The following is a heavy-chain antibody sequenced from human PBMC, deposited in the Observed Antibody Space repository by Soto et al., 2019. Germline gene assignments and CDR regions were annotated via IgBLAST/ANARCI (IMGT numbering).Heavy chain of an antibody. CDR3: ARESAPLWYFDY. D-gene: IGHD3-10*01. CDR1: GGSISSYY. J-gene: IGHJ4*02. CDR2: IYYSGST. Sequence: SETLSHTCTVSGGSISSYYWSWIRQPPGKGLEWIGYIYYSGSTNYNPSLKSRVTISVDTSKNQFSLKLSSVTAADTAVYYCARESAPLWYFDYWGQGTLVTVS. V-gene: IGHV4-59*01.